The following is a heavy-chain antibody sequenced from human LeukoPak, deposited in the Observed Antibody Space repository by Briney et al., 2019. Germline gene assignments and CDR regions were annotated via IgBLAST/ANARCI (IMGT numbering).Heavy chain of an antibody. J-gene: IGHJ5*02. V-gene: IGHV3-7*03. CDR3: ARDLPNYDILTGYRWFDP. Sequence: GGSLRLSCAASGFTFSSYWMSWVRQAPGKGREWVSNIKQDGSEKYYVDSVKGRFTISRDNAKNSLYLQMNSLRAEDTAVYYCARDLPNYDILTGYRWFDPWGQGTLVTVSS. CDR1: GFTFSSYW. CDR2: IKQDGSEK. D-gene: IGHD3-9*01.